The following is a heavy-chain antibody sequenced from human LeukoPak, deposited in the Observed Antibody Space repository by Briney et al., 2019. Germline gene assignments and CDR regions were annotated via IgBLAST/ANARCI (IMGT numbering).Heavy chain of an antibody. CDR3: ARNYGDYIGIMAPFGY. V-gene: IGHV1-3*01. CDR1: GYTFTSYA. CDR2: INAGNGNT. J-gene: IGHJ4*02. D-gene: IGHD4-17*01. Sequence: ASVKVSCKASGYTFTSYAMHWVRPAPGQRLEWMGWINAGNGNTKYSQKFQGRVTITRDTSASTAYMELSSLRSEDTAVYYCARNYGDYIGIMAPFGYWGQGTLVAVSS.